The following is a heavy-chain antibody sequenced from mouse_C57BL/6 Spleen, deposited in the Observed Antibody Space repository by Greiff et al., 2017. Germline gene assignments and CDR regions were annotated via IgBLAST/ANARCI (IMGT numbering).Heavy chain of an antibody. CDR2: ISDGGSYT. D-gene: IGHD3-2*02. CDR1: GFTFSSYA. J-gene: IGHJ2*01. Sequence: EVQVVESGGGLVKPGGSLKLSCAASGFTFSSYAMSWVRQTPEKRLEWVATISDGGSYTYYPDNVKGRFTISRDNAKNNLYLQMSHLKSEDTAMYYCARDRASQATYYFDYWGQGTTLTVSS. V-gene: IGHV5-4*01. CDR3: ARDRASQATYYFDY.